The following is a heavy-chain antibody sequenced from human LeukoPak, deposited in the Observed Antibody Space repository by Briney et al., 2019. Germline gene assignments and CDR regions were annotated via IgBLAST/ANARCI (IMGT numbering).Heavy chain of an antibody. Sequence: GRSLRLSCAASGFTFSSYGMPWVRQAPGKGLEWVAVISYDGSNKYYVDSVKGRFTISRDNSKNTLYLQMNSLRAEDTAVYYCAKDSLLWTAATLDYFDYWGQGTLVTVSS. CDR1: GFTFSSYG. CDR2: ISYDGSNK. J-gene: IGHJ4*02. V-gene: IGHV3-30*18. CDR3: AKDSLLWTAATLDYFDY. D-gene: IGHD2-15*01.